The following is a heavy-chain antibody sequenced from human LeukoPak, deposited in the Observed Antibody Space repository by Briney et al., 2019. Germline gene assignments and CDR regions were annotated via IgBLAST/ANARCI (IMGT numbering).Heavy chain of an antibody. CDR1: GGTFSSYA. CDR2: IIPIFGTA. J-gene: IGHJ5*02. Sequence: SVKVSCKASGGTFSSYAISWVRQAPGQGLEWMRGIIPIFGTANYAQKFQGRVTITADKSTSTAYMELSSLRSEGTAVYYCARERTLRDWFDPWGQGTLVTVSS. V-gene: IGHV1-69*06. CDR3: ARERTLRDWFDP. D-gene: IGHD2-2*01.